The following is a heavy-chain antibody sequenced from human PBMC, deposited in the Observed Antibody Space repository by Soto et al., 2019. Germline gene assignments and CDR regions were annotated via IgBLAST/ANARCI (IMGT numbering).Heavy chain of an antibody. CDR1: GDTFTDYY. CDR3: ARGGHVVVVTAALDS. CDR2: VNPSGGHT. Sequence: QVQLMQSGAEVKKPGASVKVSCKASGDTFTDYYIHWVRQAPGQGLEWMGTVNPSGGHTTYAQHFLGRGTMTRDTSTSTLSMELTSLTSDDTAIYYCARGGHVVVVTAALDSWGQGTLVTVSS. V-gene: IGHV1-46*01. J-gene: IGHJ4*02. D-gene: IGHD2-21*02.